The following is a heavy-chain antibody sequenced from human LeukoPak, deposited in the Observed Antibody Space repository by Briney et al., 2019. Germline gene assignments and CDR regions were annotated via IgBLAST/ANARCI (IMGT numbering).Heavy chain of an antibody. CDR2: IYTSGST. CDR1: GRSISIGSYY. D-gene: IGHD3-3*01. Sequence: SDPLSLICTVSGRSISIGSYYGSWVRRPGGGGLESIWRIYTSGSTNYHTSLKSRVPITEDTANNQFSMNLRQGTAADSAVYYCSRAQEIFGVETTAEPGAYYIDYWGQGTLVTVSS. CDR3: SRAQEIFGVETTAEPGAYYIDY. J-gene: IGHJ4*02. V-gene: IGHV4-61*02.